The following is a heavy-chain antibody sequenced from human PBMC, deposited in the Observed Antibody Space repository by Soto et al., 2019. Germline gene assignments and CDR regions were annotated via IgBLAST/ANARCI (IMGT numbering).Heavy chain of an antibody. J-gene: IGHJ3*02. CDR2: IWYDGSNK. CDR3: ASDYGSGDGDAFDI. Sequence: QVQLVESGGGVVQPGRSLRLSCAASGFTFSSYGMHWVRQAPGKGLEWVAVIWYDGSNKYYADSVKGRFTISRDNSKNTLYLQMNSLRAEDTAVYYCASDYGSGDGDAFDIRGQGTMITVSS. D-gene: IGHD3-10*01. V-gene: IGHV3-33*01. CDR1: GFTFSSYG.